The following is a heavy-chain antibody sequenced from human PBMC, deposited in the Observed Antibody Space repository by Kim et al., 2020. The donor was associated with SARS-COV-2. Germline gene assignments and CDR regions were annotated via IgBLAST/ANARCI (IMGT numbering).Heavy chain of an antibody. CDR2: ISWNSGSI. CDR1: GFTFDDYA. D-gene: IGHD5-18*01. Sequence: GGSLRLSCAASGFTFDDYAMHWVRQAPGKGLEWVSGISWNSGSIGYADSVKGRFTISRDNAKNSLYLQMNSLRAEDTALYYCAKDMGVGYSYGYEYYYYYYGMYVWGQGATVTVSS. CDR3: AKDMGVGYSYGYEYYYYYYGMYV. V-gene: IGHV3-9*01. J-gene: IGHJ6*02.